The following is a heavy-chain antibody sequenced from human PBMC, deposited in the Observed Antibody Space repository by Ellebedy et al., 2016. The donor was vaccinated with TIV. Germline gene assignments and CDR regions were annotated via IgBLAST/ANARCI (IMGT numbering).Heavy chain of an antibody. CDR1: GFTFSSYW. J-gene: IGHJ2*01. V-gene: IGHV3-7*01. CDR3: ARRYFDL. Sequence: GESLKISCAASGFTFSSYWMSWVRQAPGKGLEWVANIKQDGSEKHYVDSVRGRFTISRDNAKNSLYLQMNSLRAEDTAVYSCARRYFDLWGRGTLVTVSS. CDR2: IKQDGSEK.